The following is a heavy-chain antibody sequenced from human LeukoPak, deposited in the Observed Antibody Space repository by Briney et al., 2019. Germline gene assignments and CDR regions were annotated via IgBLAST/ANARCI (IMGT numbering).Heavy chain of an antibody. V-gene: IGHV3-23*01. CDR3: AKDVVVVPAAYFDY. CDR2: ISGSGGST. J-gene: IGHJ4*02. Sequence: GGSVRLSCAASGFTFSSYAMSWVRQAPGKGLEWVSAISGSGGSTYYADSVKGRFTISRDNSKNTLYLQMNSLRADDTAVYYCAKDVVVVPAAYFDYWGQGTLVTVSS. D-gene: IGHD2-2*01. CDR1: GFTFSSYA.